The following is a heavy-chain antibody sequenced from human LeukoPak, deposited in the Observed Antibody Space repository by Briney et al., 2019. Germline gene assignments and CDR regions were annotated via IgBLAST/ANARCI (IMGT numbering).Heavy chain of an antibody. D-gene: IGHD2-15*01. Sequence: PSQTLSLTCAISGDSVSSNSAAWNWIRQSPSRGLEWLGRTYYRSKWYNDYAVSVKSRITINPDTSKNQFSLQLNSVTPEDTAVYYCARAWVSPGEICSGGSCYPPYYFDYWGQGTLVIVSS. CDR2: TYYRSKWYN. CDR3: ARAWVSPGEICSGGSCYPPYYFDY. V-gene: IGHV6-1*01. J-gene: IGHJ4*02. CDR1: GDSVSSNSAA.